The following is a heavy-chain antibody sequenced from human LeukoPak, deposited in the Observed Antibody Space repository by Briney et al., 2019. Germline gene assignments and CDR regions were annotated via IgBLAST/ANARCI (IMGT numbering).Heavy chain of an antibody. CDR3: ASQSSGSSTRAPDF. Sequence: GGSLRLSCETSGVTFSSFSLNWVRQAPGKGLEWLSYISSSSRSKYYADSVKGRFIVSRDNAKNSLYLQMDSLRAADTALYYCASQSSGSSTRAPDFWGQGTMVTVSS. CDR1: GVTFSSFS. D-gene: IGHD1-26*01. V-gene: IGHV3-48*04. CDR2: ISSSSRSK. J-gene: IGHJ4*02.